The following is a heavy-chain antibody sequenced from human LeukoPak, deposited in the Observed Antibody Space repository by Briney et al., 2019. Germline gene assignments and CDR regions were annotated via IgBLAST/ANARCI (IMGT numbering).Heavy chain of an antibody. V-gene: IGHV1-18*01. CDR2: ISSDIGHK. CDR1: GYSFAIYG. Sequence: ASVKVSCKASGYSFAIYGIIWVRQAPGQGLEWMGSISSDIGHKDYAQRLRERVIMTTDTSTSTAYMELSSLRSEDTAVYYCARDGDSSIAARLYFDYWGQGTLVTVSS. D-gene: IGHD6-6*01. J-gene: IGHJ4*02. CDR3: ARDGDSSIAARLYFDY.